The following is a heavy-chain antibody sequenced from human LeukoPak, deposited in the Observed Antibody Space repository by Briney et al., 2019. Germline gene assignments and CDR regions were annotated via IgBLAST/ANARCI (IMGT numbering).Heavy chain of an antibody. Sequence: ASVKVSCKASGYTFTGYYMHWVRQAPGQGLEWMGWINPNSGGTNYAQKFQGRVTMTRDTSISTAYMELSSLRSEDTAVYYCARSRVNMVRGVMYPDYYYGMDVWGQGTTVTVSS. CDR1: GYTFTGYY. CDR3: ARSRVNMVRGVMYPDYYYGMDV. CDR2: INPNSGGT. V-gene: IGHV1-2*02. D-gene: IGHD3-10*01. J-gene: IGHJ6*02.